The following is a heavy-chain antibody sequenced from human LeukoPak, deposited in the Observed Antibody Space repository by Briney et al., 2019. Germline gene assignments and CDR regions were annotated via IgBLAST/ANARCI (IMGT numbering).Heavy chain of an antibody. Sequence: GRPRGLLCAASGFTFRSYCIMGAPGPQAKGLEGGTNKNQEGSEKYYVDPVKDRFTISRDNAKNSLYLQMNSLRAEDTAVYYCARAMSDDILTVDYWGQGTLVTVSS. J-gene: IGHJ4*02. V-gene: IGHV3-7*01. CDR2: KNQEGSEK. CDR1: GFTFRSYC. D-gene: IGHD3-9*01. CDR3: ARAMSDDILTVDY.